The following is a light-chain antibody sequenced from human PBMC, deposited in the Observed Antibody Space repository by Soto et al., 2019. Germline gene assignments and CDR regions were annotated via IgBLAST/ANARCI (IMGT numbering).Light chain of an antibody. CDR2: KAS. V-gene: IGKV1-5*03. CDR3: QQYESYPMT. CDR1: QSISSW. Sequence: DSQMTQYPSTLSASIGDRVTITCRAGQSISSWLAWYQQKPGKAPKLLISKASTLQSGVPPRFSGSGSGTEFALTISSLQPDDFATYYCQQYESYPMTFGGGPRWIS. J-gene: IGKJ4*01.